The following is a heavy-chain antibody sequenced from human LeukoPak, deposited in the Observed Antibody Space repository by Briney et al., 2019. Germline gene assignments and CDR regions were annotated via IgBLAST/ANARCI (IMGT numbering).Heavy chain of an antibody. CDR3: ARAADYYYTSGYYYDY. CDR2: IYHSGST. D-gene: IGHD3-22*01. CDR1: AHSIRNGYY. Sequence: PSETLSLTCAVSAHSIRNGYYRDWIRQPPGKGLEWIGSIYHSGSTYYNPSLKSRVTISVDTSKNQFSLKLSSVTAADTAVYYCARAADYYYTSGYYYDYWGQGTLVTVSS. J-gene: IGHJ4*02. V-gene: IGHV4-38-2*01.